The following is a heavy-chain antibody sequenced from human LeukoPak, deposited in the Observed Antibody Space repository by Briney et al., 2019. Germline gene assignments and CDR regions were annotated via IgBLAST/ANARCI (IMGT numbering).Heavy chain of an antibody. J-gene: IGHJ4*02. D-gene: IGHD5-18*01. CDR1: GFSFKNYD. V-gene: IGHV3-30*04. CDR2: FPNDGNTE. Sequence: PGISLRLPCPASGFSFKNYDMQWLRQAPATGLEWVALFPNDGNTEYYTNSVKGRFTISRDNSKSTLYLQMNSLGPEDTAVYYCAREDSAMDYWGQGTLVTVSS. CDR3: AREDSAMDY.